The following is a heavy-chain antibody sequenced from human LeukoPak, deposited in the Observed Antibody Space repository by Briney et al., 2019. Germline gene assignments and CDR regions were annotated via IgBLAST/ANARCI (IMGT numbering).Heavy chain of an antibody. D-gene: IGHD2-21*01. Sequence: SETLSLTCDVSGASFMGYYWSWIRQPPGKGLEWIGEVNHSGTTDYNPSLESRVVISIDKSKRQFYLKMVSVTAADTAMYYCARAVPGDHDAFDSWGQGAMVTVSS. CDR3: ARAVPGDHDAFDS. V-gene: IGHV4-34*01. CDR2: VNHSGTT. J-gene: IGHJ3*01. CDR1: GASFMGYY.